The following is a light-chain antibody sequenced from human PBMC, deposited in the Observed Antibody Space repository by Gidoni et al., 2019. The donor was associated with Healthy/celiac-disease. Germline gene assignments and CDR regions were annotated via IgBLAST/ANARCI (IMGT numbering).Light chain of an antibody. CDR2: WAS. CDR3: QQYYSTPLT. Sequence: DIVMTQSPDPLAVSLGERATINCKSSQSVLYSSNNKNYLAWYQQKPGQPPKLLIYWASTRESGVPDRFSGSGSGTDFTLTISSLQAEDVAVYYCQQYYSTPLTFGGXTKVEIK. CDR1: QSVLYSSNNKNY. J-gene: IGKJ4*01. V-gene: IGKV4-1*01.